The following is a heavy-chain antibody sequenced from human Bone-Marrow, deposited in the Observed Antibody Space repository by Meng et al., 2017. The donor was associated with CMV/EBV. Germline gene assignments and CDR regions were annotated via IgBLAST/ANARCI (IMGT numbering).Heavy chain of an antibody. CDR1: GFTFSSYG. Sequence: GESLKISCAASGFTFSSYGMHWVRQAPGKGLEWVSSISSSSSYIYYADSVKGRFTISRDNAKNSLYLQMNSLRAEDTAVYYCARSYCSSTSCYGAFDIWGQGTMVTVSS. CDR2: ISSSSSYI. J-gene: IGHJ3*02. V-gene: IGHV3-21*01. CDR3: ARSYCSSTSCYGAFDI. D-gene: IGHD2-2*01.